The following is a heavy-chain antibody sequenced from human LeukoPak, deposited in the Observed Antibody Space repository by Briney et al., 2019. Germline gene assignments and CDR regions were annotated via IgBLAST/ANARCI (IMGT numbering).Heavy chain of an antibody. CDR2: ISSSSSTI. J-gene: IGHJ5*02. V-gene: IGHV3-48*04. CDR1: GFTFSNYA. CDR3: ARDRCSGGSCYSHAAWFDP. D-gene: IGHD2-15*01. Sequence: GGPLRLSCVGSGFTFSNYAMSWVRQAPGKGLEWVSYISSSSSTIYYADSVKGRFTISRDNAKNSLYLQMNSLRAEGTAVYYCARDRCSGGSCYSHAAWFDPWGQGTLVTVSS.